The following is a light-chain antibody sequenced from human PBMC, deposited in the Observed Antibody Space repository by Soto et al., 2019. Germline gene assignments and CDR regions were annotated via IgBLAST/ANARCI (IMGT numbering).Light chain of an antibody. Sequence: QSVLTQPPSVSDAPRQRVTISCSGSSSNIGNNPVHWYQQLPGKAPKLLMYYDDLRPSGVSNRFSGSKSGTSASLAISGLQSEDEADYYCAAWDDSLNGYVFGTGTKLTVL. CDR2: YDD. J-gene: IGLJ1*01. CDR1: SSNIGNNP. V-gene: IGLV1-36*01. CDR3: AAWDDSLNGYV.